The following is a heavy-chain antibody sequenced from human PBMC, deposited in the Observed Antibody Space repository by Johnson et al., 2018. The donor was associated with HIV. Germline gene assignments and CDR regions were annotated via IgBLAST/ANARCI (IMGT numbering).Heavy chain of an antibody. Sequence: VQLVESGGGLVQPGGSLRLSCAASGFTLTTHWMHWVRQAPGQGLVWVSRINRDGSTTDYAASVKGRFTISRDNAKNSLYLQMNSLRAEDTALYYCAKGYDSSGYQGNGAFDIWGQGTMVTVSS. CDR3: AKGYDSSGYQGNGAFDI. V-gene: IGHV3-74*01. CDR2: INRDGSTT. D-gene: IGHD3-22*01. J-gene: IGHJ3*02. CDR1: GFTLTTHW.